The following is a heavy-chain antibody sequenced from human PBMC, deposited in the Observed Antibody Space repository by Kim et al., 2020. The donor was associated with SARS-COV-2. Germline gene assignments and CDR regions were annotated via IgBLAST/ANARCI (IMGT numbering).Heavy chain of an antibody. V-gene: IGHV4-4*06. D-gene: IGHD2-15*01. J-gene: IGHJ3*02. Sequence: LKSRVTMSVDTSKNQFSLKLSSVTAADTAVYYCAGIVVVVAATRDDAFDIWGQGTMVTVSS. CDR3: AGIVVVVAATRDDAFDI.